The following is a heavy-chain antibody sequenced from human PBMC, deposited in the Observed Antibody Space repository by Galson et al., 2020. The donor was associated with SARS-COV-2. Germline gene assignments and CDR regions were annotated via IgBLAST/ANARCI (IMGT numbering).Heavy chain of an antibody. Sequence: QLGESLKISCAASGFTFSSYAMHWVRQAPGKGLEWVAVISYDGSNKYYADSVKGQFTISRDNSKNTLYLQMNSLRAEDTAVYYCARSYSGSYYGAFDIWGQGTMVTVSS. CDR3: ARSYSGSYYGAFDI. V-gene: IGHV3-30*04. CDR2: ISYDGSNK. J-gene: IGHJ3*02. CDR1: GFTFSSYA. D-gene: IGHD1-26*01.